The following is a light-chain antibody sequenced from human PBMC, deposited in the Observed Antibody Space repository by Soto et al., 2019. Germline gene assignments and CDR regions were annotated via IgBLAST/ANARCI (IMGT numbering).Light chain of an antibody. V-gene: IGKV1-9*01. CDR2: AAS. CDR1: QGISSY. Sequence: IQLTQSPSSLSASVGDRVTITCRASQGISSYLAWYQQKPGKAPKLLIYAASTLQSGVPSRFGGSGSGTDFPLTISSLQPEDFATYYCQQLNSYPHTFGGGTKVEIK. CDR3: QQLNSYPHT. J-gene: IGKJ4*01.